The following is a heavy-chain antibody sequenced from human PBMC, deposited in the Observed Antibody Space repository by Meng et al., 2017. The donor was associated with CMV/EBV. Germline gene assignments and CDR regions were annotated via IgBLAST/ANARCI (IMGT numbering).Heavy chain of an antibody. CDR2: IYYSGST. Sequence: GSLRLSCTVSGGSISSSSYYWGWIRQPPGKGLEWIGSIYYSGSTYYNPSLKSRVTISVDTSKNQLSLKLSSVTAADTAVYYCARHRQQLILHAFDIWGQGTMVTVSS. CDR1: GGSISSSSYY. J-gene: IGHJ3*02. CDR3: ARHRQQLILHAFDI. V-gene: IGHV4-39*01. D-gene: IGHD6-13*01.